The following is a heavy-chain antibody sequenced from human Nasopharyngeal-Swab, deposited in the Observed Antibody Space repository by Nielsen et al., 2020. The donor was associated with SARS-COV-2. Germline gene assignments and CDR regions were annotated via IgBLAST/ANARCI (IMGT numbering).Heavy chain of an antibody. CDR2: IIPIFGTA. V-gene: IGHV1-69*13. CDR3: ARDQRRTFDY. D-gene: IGHD1-1*01. CDR1: GYTFTSYD. Sequence: SVKVSCKASGYTFTSYDISWVRQAPGQGLEWMGGIIPIFGTANYAQKFQGRVTITADESTSTAYMELSSLRSEDTAVYYCARDQRRTFDYWGQGTLVTVSS. J-gene: IGHJ4*02.